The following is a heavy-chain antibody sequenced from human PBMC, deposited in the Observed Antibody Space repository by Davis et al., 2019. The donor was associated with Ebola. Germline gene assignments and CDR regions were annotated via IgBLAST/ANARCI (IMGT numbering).Heavy chain of an antibody. V-gene: IGHV4-59*12. J-gene: IGHJ6*04. CDR2: IYYSGST. D-gene: IGHD6-6*01. CDR1: GGSISSYY. CDR3: ARARARPYYYYGMDV. Sequence: SETLSLTCTVSGGSISSYYWSWIRQPPGKGLEWIGYIYYSGSTNYNPSLKSRVTISVDTSKNQFSLKLSSVTAADTAVYYCARARARPYYYYGMDVWGKGTTVTVSS.